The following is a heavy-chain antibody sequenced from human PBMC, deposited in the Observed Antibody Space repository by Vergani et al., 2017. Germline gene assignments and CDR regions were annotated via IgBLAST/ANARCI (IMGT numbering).Heavy chain of an antibody. D-gene: IGHD6-13*01. J-gene: IGHJ6*02. CDR3: ATAPLYSTTWPFLLRVMDV. CDR2: FYTGGGT. V-gene: IGHV4-61*02. CDR1: GGSISSGSYY. Sequence: QVQLQESGPGLVRPSQTLSLTCTVSGGSISSGSYYWSWFRQPAGKVLEWIGRFYTGGGTSNNPSLKSRVTISVDTSKNQSSLQLITVTAADTALYYCATAPLYSTTWPFLLRVMDVWGQGTTVTVSS.